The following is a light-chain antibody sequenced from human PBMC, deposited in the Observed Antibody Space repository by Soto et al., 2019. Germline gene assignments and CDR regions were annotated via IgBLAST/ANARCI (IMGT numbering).Light chain of an antibody. CDR1: TGAVTRGHY. CDR2: DTS. V-gene: IGLV7-46*01. CDR3: SLYVRGIVV. J-gene: IGLJ2*01. Sequence: QAVVTQEPSLTVSPGGTVTLTCGSSTGAVTRGHYPYWFQQKPGQAPRTLTYDTSNKHSWTPARFSGSLLGGKAALTLSGAQAEDEAEYYCSLYVRGIVVFGGGTKLTVL.